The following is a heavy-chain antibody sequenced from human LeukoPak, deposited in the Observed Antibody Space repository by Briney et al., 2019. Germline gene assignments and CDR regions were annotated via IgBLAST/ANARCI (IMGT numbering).Heavy chain of an antibody. J-gene: IGHJ4*02. Sequence: SETLSLTCAVYGGSFSGYYWSWIRQPPGKGLEWIGEINHSGSTNYNPSLKSRVTISVDTSKNQFSLKLSSVTAADTALYYCTRESRPFCPFAFWGQGVMVTVSS. V-gene: IGHV4-34*01. CDR2: INHSGST. D-gene: IGHD2-2*01. CDR3: TRESRPFCPFAF. CDR1: GGSFSGYY.